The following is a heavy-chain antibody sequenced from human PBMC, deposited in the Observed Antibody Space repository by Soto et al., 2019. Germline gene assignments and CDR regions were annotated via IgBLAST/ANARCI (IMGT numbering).Heavy chain of an antibody. CDR2: IDPSDSYT. Sequence: EVQLVQSGAEVKKPGESLRISCKGSGYSFTSYWISWVRQMPGKGLEWMGRIDPSDSYTNYSPSFQGHVTISADKSINTAYLQWSSLKGSDTAMYYCARGLMITFGGVIVKAYNWFDPWGQGTLVTVSS. D-gene: IGHD3-16*02. CDR1: GYSFTSYW. J-gene: IGHJ5*02. V-gene: IGHV5-10-1*03. CDR3: ARGLMITFGGVIVKAYNWFDP.